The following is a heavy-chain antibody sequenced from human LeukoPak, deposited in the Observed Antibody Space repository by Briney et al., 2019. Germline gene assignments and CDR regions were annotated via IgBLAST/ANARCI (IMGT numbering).Heavy chain of an antibody. CDR2: INRDGRGK. CDR1: ALTFINYW. CDR3: ARVEYSGNGNLY. V-gene: IGHV3-7*03. D-gene: IGHD1-26*01. Sequence: PGRSLRLSCAVSALTFINYWTTWVRQVPGKGLEWVANINRDGRGKYYLPSVRGRFNISQDDAKDSLYLQMDSLRAEDTAIDYCARVEYSGNGNLYWGQGTLVTVSS. J-gene: IGHJ4*02.